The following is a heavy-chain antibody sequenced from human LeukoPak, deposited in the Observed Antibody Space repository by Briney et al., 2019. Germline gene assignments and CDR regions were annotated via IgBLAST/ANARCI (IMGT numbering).Heavy chain of an antibody. CDR1: GYTFTTYG. J-gene: IGHJ4*02. D-gene: IGHD5-12*01. Sequence: ASVKVSCKASGYTFTTYGITWVRQAPGQGLEWMGWISTYNGNTNYAQKLQGRVTMTTDTSTTTAYMELRSLRSGDTAVYYCARGDSGYAFAPFDYWGQGTLVTVSS. CDR2: ISTYNGNT. CDR3: ARGDSGYAFAPFDY. V-gene: IGHV1-18*04.